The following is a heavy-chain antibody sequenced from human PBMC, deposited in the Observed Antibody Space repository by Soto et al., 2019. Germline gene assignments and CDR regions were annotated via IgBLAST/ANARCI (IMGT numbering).Heavy chain of an antibody. V-gene: IGHV4-31*03. D-gene: IGHD2-15*01. Sequence: PSETLSLTCTVSGGFISSGGYYWSWIRQHPGNGLEWIGYIYYSGSTYYNPSLKSRVTISVDTSKNQFSLNLTSVTAADTAVYYCARDRDSGGFYVDYWGQGTLVTAPQ. J-gene: IGHJ4*02. CDR3: ARDRDSGGFYVDY. CDR1: GGFISSGGYY. CDR2: IYYSGST.